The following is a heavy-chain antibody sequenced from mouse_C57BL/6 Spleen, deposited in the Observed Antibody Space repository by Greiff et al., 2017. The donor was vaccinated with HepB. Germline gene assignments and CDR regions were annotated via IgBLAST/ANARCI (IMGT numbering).Heavy chain of an antibody. J-gene: IGHJ2*01. CDR2: IYPGDGDT. V-gene: IGHV1-82*01. Sequence: LVESGPELVKPGASVKISCKASGYAFSSSWMNWVKQRPGKGLEWIGRIYPGDGDTNYNGKFKGKATLTADKSSSTAYMQLSSLTSEDSAVYFCAREDYDAFDYWGQGTTLTVSS. CDR3: AREDYDAFDY. CDR1: GYAFSSSW. D-gene: IGHD2-4*01.